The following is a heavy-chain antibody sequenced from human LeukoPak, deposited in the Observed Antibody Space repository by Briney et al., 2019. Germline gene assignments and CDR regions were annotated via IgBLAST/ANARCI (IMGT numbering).Heavy chain of an antibody. CDR1: GFTFSTYA. CDR2: ISNSGKST. J-gene: IGHJ5*02. CDR3: AKDPGAYCGGACLNWFDP. Sequence: GGSLRLSCAASGFTFSTYAMSWVRQAPGKGLEWVSAISNSGKSTYYADSVKGRFTISGDNSKNTLYLQMNSLRAEDTAIYYCAKDPGAYCGGACLNWFDPWGQGTLVTVSS. V-gene: IGHV3-23*01. D-gene: IGHD2-21*02.